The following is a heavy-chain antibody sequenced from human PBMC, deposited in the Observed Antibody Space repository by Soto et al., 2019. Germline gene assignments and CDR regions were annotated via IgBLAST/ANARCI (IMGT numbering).Heavy chain of an antibody. CDR1: GFTFSSYA. D-gene: IGHD6-13*01. CDR2: ISGSGGST. V-gene: IGHV3-23*01. CDR3: AKDEQPLVRGAFDI. Sequence: GGSLRLSCAASGFTFSSYAMSGVRQAPGKGREWVSAISGSGGSTYYADSVKGRFTISRDNSKNTLYLQMNSLRAEDTAVYYCAKDEQPLVRGAFDIWGQGTMVTVSS. J-gene: IGHJ3*02.